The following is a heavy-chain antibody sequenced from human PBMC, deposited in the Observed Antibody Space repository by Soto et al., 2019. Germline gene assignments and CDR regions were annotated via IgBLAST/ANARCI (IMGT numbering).Heavy chain of an antibody. CDR1: GGSISSGGFS. V-gene: IGHV4-30-2*01. CDR3: ASRVSDYFDY. CDR2: IYHSGGT. D-gene: IGHD6-19*01. J-gene: IGHJ4*02. Sequence: QLQLQESGSRLVKASQTLSLTCAVSGGSISSGGFSCNWIRQPPGKGLEWIGYIYHSGGTYFNPSHKSRVTMSVDRSTNQFSLKLSSVTAPDTAVYYCASRVSDYFDYWGQGTPVTVSS.